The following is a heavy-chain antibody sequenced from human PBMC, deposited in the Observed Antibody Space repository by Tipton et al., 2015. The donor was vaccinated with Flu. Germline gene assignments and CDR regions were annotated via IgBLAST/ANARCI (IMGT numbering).Heavy chain of an antibody. CDR3: ARGGVVVANWFDP. D-gene: IGHD2-15*01. Sequence: GEALGSSFYWAWIRQPPGRGLEWIANVHTSAGTYYNPSLKSRVTLSVDRSKNQFSLKLSSVTAADTAVYYCARGGVVVANWFDPWGQGTLVTVSS. V-gene: IGHV4-38-2*02. CDR2: VHTSAGT. J-gene: IGHJ5*02. CDR1: GEALGSSFY.